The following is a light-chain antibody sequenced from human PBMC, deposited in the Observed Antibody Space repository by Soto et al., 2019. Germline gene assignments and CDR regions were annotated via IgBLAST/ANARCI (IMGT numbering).Light chain of an antibody. Sequence: EIVLTQSPATLALSPGERATLSCRARQSVSSYLAWYQQKPGQAPRLLIYDASNRATGIPARFSGSGSGTDFTLTNSSLEPEDFAVYYCQQRSNWPPLTFGGGTKVEIK. CDR3: QQRSNWPPLT. CDR2: DAS. CDR1: QSVSSY. V-gene: IGKV3-11*01. J-gene: IGKJ4*01.